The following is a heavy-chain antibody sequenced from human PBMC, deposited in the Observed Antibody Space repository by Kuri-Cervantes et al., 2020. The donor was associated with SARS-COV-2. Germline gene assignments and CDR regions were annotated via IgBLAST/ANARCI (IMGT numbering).Heavy chain of an antibody. CDR1: GGSISSSSYY. V-gene: IGHV4-39*01. J-gene: IGHJ5*02. CDR2: IYYSGST. D-gene: IGHD3-22*01. CDR3: ARGQRTYYYDSSGWVFDP. Sequence: SETLSLTCTVSGGSISSSSYYWGWIRQPPGKGLEWIGSIYYSGSTYYNPSLKSRVTISVDTSKNQFSLKLSSVTAADTAVYYCARGQRTYYYDSSGWVFDPWGQGTLVTVSS.